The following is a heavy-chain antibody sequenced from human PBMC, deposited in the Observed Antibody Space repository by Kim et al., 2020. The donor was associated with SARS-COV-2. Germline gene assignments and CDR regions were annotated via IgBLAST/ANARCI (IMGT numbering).Heavy chain of an antibody. J-gene: IGHJ6*02. CDR3: ARDKVYGGNSEGYGLDV. V-gene: IGHV3-66*01. D-gene: IGHD4-17*01. Sequence: GGSLRLSCAASGLTVSNCMTWVRQAPGKGLEWGSVIYSDGSAFYEDAVKGRFTVSRNNSNNALSLQMNSLRAEDTAVYYCARDKVYGGNSEGYGLDVWGQGTTVTVSS. CDR1: GLTVSNC. CDR2: IYSDGSA.